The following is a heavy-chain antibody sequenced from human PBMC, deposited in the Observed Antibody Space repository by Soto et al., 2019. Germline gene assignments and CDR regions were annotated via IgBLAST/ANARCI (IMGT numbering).Heavy chain of an antibody. J-gene: IGHJ3*02. Sequence: EVQLLESGGGLVQPGGSLRLSCAASGFTFSSYAMSWVRQAPGKGLEWVSAISGSGGSTYYADSVKGRFTISRDNSKNTLYLQMNSLRAEDAAVYYWAKVTPGFGSGEEAFDIWGQGTMVTVSS. CDR3: AKVTPGFGSGEEAFDI. V-gene: IGHV3-23*01. CDR2: ISGSGGST. D-gene: IGHD1-26*01. CDR1: GFTFSSYA.